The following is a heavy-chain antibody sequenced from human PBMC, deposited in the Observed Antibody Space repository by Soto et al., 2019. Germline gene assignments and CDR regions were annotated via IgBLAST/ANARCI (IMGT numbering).Heavy chain of an antibody. Sequence: GGSLRLSCAASGFTFSSYAMSWVRQAPGKGLEWVSAISGSGGSTYYADSVKGRFTISRDNSKNTLYLQMNSLRAEDTAVYYCAKAKIVSGFQSQYYFDYWGQGTLVTVSS. CDR2: ISGSGGST. D-gene: IGHD3-10*01. J-gene: IGHJ4*02. CDR3: AKAKIVSGFQSQYYFDY. V-gene: IGHV3-23*01. CDR1: GFTFSSYA.